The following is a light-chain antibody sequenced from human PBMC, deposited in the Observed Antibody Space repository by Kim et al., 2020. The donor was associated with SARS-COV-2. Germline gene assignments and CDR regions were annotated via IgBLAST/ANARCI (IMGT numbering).Light chain of an antibody. J-gene: IGLJ3*02. Sequence: GQRVPISSSGSPSNIGNYPMNWYQHLPGTAPKLLFYSNIHRPSGVPDRVSASKSGSSASLAISGLQSEDEAYYYCATWDDSLEGWVFGGGTQLTVL. CDR1: PSNIGNYP. CDR3: ATWDDSLEGWV. V-gene: IGLV1-44*01. CDR2: SNI.